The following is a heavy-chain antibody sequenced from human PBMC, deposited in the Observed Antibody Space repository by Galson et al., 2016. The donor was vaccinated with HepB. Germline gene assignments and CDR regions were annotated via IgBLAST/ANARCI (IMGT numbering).Heavy chain of an antibody. Sequence: QSGAEVTKPGESLRISCKGSGYNFTSEFIGWVRQLPGKGLEWMGIIQLIDSHTRYSPSFQGPVTISADNSISTAYLQWSSLKASDTAMYYCARRRTSGYYPWYFELWGSGTLVIVTS. CDR2: IQLIDSHT. J-gene: IGHJ2*01. CDR3: ARRRTSGYYPWYFEL. V-gene: IGHV5-51*01. CDR1: GYNFTSEF. D-gene: IGHD3-22*01.